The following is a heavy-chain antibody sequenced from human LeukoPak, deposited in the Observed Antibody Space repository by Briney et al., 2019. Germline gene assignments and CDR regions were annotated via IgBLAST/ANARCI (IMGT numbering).Heavy chain of an antibody. V-gene: IGHV4-34*01. CDR1: GGSFSGYY. J-gene: IGHJ4*02. D-gene: IGHD3-22*01. CDR2: INHSGST. CDR3: ARLWSFDYYDSSGYFDY. Sequence: PSETLSLTCAVYGGSFSGYYWSWIRQPPGKGLEWIGEINHSGSTNYNPSLKSRVTISVDTSKNQFSLKLSSVTAADTAVYYCARLWSFDYYDSSGYFDYWGQGTLVTVSS.